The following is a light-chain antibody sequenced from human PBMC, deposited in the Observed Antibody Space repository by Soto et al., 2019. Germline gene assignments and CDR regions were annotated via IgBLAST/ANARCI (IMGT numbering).Light chain of an antibody. CDR1: QSVSSNY. CDR2: GAS. CDR3: QQYGSSPIT. Sequence: EIVLTQSPGTLSLPPGERATLSCRASQSVSSNYLAWYQQKVGQAPRLLINGASSRATGIPDRFSGSGSGTDFTLTISRLEPEDFAVYYCQQYGSSPITFGQGTRLEIK. J-gene: IGKJ5*01. V-gene: IGKV3-20*01.